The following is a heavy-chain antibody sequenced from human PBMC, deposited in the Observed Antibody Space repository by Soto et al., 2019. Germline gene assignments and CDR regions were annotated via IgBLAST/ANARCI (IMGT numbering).Heavy chain of an antibody. CDR1: VGSFSGYY. Sequence: SETLSLTCAVYVGSFSGYYWSWIRQPPGKGLEWIGEINHSGSTNYNPSLKSRVTISVDTSKNQFSLKLSSVTAADTAVYYCARVGYSSSWTGPFDYWGQGTLVTVSS. J-gene: IGHJ4*02. CDR2: INHSGST. V-gene: IGHV4-34*01. CDR3: ARVGYSSSWTGPFDY. D-gene: IGHD6-13*01.